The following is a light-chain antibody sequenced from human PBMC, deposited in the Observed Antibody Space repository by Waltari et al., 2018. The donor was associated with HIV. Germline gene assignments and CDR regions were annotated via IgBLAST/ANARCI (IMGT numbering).Light chain of an antibody. CDR1: SNDVGDYNH. Sequence: QSALTQPASVSASPGQSIKISCIGTSNDVGDYNHVSWYQQQPDKAPRLMIYDVTNRPSGVSTRFSGSKSGNTASLASSGLQAEEKAIYYCASYRYSSRTYVFGTGTTVTVL. CDR2: DVT. J-gene: IGLJ1*01. V-gene: IGLV2-14*03. CDR3: ASYRYSSRTYV.